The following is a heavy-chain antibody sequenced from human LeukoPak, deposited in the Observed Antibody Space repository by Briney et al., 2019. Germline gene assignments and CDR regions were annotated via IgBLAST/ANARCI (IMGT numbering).Heavy chain of an antibody. CDR1: GGSISSGGHY. CDR3: ARNSGSYSGAIDY. Sequence: SETLSLTCTVSGGSISSGGHYWSWIRQPPGKGLEWIGYIYHSGSTYYNPSLKSRVTILVDRSKNQFSLKLSSVTAADTAVYYCARNSGSYSGAIDYWGQGTLVTVSS. V-gene: IGHV4-30-2*01. J-gene: IGHJ4*02. D-gene: IGHD1-26*01. CDR2: IYHSGST.